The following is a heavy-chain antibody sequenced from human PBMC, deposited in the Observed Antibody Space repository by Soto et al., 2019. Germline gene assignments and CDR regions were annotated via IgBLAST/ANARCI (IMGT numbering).Heavy chain of an antibody. CDR3: ETDVVYSAGFIDH. CDR2: IYYSGST. CDR1: GGSITSSGYY. J-gene: IGHJ5*02. D-gene: IGHD2-21*01. V-gene: IGHV4-39*01. Sequence: QLQLQESGPGLVKPSETLSLTCTVSGGSITSSGYYWGWIRQPPGKGLEWIGSIYYSGSTYYNPSLTSRVPISIGTSTIQVSLKQSPFTAADTAVTYCETDVVYSAGFIDHWGQGTLVTVSS.